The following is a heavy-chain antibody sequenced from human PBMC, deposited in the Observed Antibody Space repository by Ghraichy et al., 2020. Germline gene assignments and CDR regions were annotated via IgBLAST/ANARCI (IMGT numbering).Heavy chain of an antibody. CDR3: ASPFYGDGPVRGL. CDR1: GFIFSSYA. D-gene: IGHD3-10*01. Sequence: GGSLRLSCVASGFIFSSYAMSWVRQAPGKGLEWVSAIPGSGGNTYYADSVKGRFTISRDNSKNTLYLQMNSLRAEDTAVYYCASPFYGDGPVRGLWGQGTLVTVSS. J-gene: IGHJ4*02. V-gene: IGHV3-23*01. CDR2: IPGSGGNT.